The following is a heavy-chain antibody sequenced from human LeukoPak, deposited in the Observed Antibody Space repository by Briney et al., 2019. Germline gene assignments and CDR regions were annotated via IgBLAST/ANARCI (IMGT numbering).Heavy chain of an antibody. D-gene: IGHD6-19*01. CDR2: MNPNSGNT. V-gene: IGHV1-8*03. CDR3: ARVSTKQQWLVRYSYYYMDV. Sequence: EASVKVSCKASGYTFTSYDINWVRKATGQGLEWMGWMNPNSGNTGYAQKFQGRVTITRNTSISTAYMELSSLRSEDTAVYYCARVSTKQQWLVRYSYYYMDVWGERTTVTVSS. CDR1: GYTFTSYD. J-gene: IGHJ6*03.